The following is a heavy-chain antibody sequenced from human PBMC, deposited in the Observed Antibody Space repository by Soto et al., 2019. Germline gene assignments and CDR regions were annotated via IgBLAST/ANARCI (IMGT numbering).Heavy chain of an antibody. J-gene: IGHJ4*02. CDR3: ARALASSYDFWSGLYYFDY. CDR1: GFTFSSYS. V-gene: IGHV3-48*02. D-gene: IGHD3-3*01. Sequence: GGSLRLSCAASGFTFSSYSMNWVRQAPGKGLEWVSHISSGGRTIHYADSVKGQFTISRDNAKNSLYLQMNSLGDEDTAVYYCARALASSYDFWSGLYYFDYWGQGTLVTVSS. CDR2: ISSGGRTI.